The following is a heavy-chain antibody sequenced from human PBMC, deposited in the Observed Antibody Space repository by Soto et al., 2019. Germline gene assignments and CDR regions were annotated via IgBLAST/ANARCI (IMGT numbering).Heavy chain of an antibody. J-gene: IGHJ4*02. CDR2: IYSGGST. Sequence: XECLTLSCAAPGFSFSNSYKSWVRQAPGKGLEWVSVIYSGGSTVYADSVKGRFTISRDNSKNTLYLQMNSLRAEDTALYSCARGPTVGAPSNWGQGILVTVSS. CDR1: GFSFSNSY. D-gene: IGHD4-17*01. CDR3: ARGPTVGAPSN. V-gene: IGHV3-53*01.